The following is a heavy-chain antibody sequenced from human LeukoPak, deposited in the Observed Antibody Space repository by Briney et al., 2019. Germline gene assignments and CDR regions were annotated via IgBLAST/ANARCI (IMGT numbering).Heavy chain of an antibody. Sequence: PGGSLRLSCGASGFTFSNYGMHWVRQAPGKGLEWMTFIRYDERKKNYADSVKGRFTISRDNSKNTLYLQMNSLRPEDTAIYYCAKYYGTRGSGGAYLDAWGQGTLVTVSS. CDR1: GFTFSNYG. V-gene: IGHV3-30*02. CDR3: AKYYGTRGSGGAYLDA. CDR2: IRYDERKK. J-gene: IGHJ5*02. D-gene: IGHD3-16*01.